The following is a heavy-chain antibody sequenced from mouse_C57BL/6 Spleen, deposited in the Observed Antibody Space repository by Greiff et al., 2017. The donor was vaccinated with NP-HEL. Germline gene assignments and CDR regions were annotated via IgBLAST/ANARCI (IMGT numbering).Heavy chain of an antibody. CDR1: GYTFTDYY. V-gene: IGHV1-19*01. CDR3: ARDYYGSSRAMDY. D-gene: IGHD1-1*01. Sequence: EVQRVESGPVLVKPGASVKMSCKASGYTFTDYYMNWVKQSHGKSLEWIGVINPYNGGTSYNQKFKGKATLTVDKSSSTAYMELNSLTSEDFAVYYCARDYYGSSRAMDYWGQGTSVTVSS. CDR2: INPYNGGT. J-gene: IGHJ4*01.